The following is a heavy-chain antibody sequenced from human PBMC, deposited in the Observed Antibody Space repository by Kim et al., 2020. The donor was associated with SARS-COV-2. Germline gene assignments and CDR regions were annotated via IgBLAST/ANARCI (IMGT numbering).Heavy chain of an antibody. Sequence: GGSLRLSCAASGFTFSSYDMHWVRQATGKGLEWVSAIGTDGDTYYPGSVKGRFTISRENAKNSLYLQMNSLRAGDTAVYYCARGFGGYDILTGYYIGNAFDIWGQGTMVTVSS. CDR1: GFTFSSYD. CDR2: IGTDGDT. J-gene: IGHJ3*02. CDR3: ARGFGGYDILTGYYIGNAFDI. D-gene: IGHD3-9*01. V-gene: IGHV3-13*01.